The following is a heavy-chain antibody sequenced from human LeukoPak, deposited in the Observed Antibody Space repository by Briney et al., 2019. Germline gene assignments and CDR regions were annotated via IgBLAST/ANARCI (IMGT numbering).Heavy chain of an antibody. CDR1: GFTFSSYW. Sequence: GGSLRLSCAAPGFTFSSYWMHWVRQAPGKGLVWVSRINSDGSSTSYADSVKGRFTISRDNAKNTLYLQMNSLRAEDTAVYYCAREAARRDAFDIWGQGTMVTVSS. V-gene: IGHV3-74*01. CDR3: AREAARRDAFDI. D-gene: IGHD6-25*01. CDR2: INSDGSST. J-gene: IGHJ3*02.